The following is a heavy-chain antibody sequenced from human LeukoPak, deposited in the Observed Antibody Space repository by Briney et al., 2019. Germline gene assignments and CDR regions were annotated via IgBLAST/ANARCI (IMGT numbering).Heavy chain of an antibody. V-gene: IGHV1-69*05. J-gene: IGHJ6*02. CDR3: ARDVTMVRGAQDYYGMDV. CDR2: IIPIFGTA. D-gene: IGHD3-10*01. Sequence: ASVKVSCKASGGTFSSYAISWVRQAPGQGLEWMGGIIPIFGTANYAQKFQGRVTITTDESTSTAYMELSSLRSEDTAVYFCARDVTMVRGAQDYYGMDVWGQGTTVTVSS. CDR1: GGTFSSYA.